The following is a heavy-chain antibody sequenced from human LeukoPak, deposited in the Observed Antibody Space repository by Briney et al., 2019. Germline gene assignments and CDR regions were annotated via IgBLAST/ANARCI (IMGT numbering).Heavy chain of an antibody. V-gene: IGHV1-69*04. CDR3: ASGLGGQWPSVEV. D-gene: IGHD3-16*01. Sequence: GASVKVSCKASGGTFSSYAISWVRQAPGQGLEWMGRIIPILGIANYAQKFQGRVTITADKSTSTAYMELSSLRSEDTAVYYCASGLGGQWPSVEVWGQGTTVTVSS. J-gene: IGHJ6*02. CDR2: IIPILGIA. CDR1: GGTFSSYA.